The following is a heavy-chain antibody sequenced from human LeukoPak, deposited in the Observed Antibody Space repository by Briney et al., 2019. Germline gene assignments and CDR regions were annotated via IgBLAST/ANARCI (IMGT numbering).Heavy chain of an antibody. CDR2: SMSSGGRT. D-gene: IGHD7-27*01. Sequence: PGGSLRLSCAASGFSSSSYSMSWGRQAPGKGLEWVACSMSSGGRTFYADSVKGRFTISRDNAKNTLYLQMNSLRAEDTAVYYCARGYRPNWGSTVGDYWGQGTLVTVSS. V-gene: IGHV3-23*01. CDR1: GFSSSSYS. J-gene: IGHJ4*02. CDR3: ARGYRPNWGSTVGDY.